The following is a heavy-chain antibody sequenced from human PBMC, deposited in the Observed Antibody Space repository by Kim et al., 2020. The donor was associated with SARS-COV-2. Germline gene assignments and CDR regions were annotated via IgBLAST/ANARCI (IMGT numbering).Heavy chain of an antibody. V-gene: IGHV3-21*01. Sequence: SYIYYADSGKGRFTISRDNAKNSLYLQMNSLRAEDTAVYYCARDLGAFDIWGQGTMVTVSS. CDR2: SYI. CDR3: ARDLGAFDI. D-gene: IGHD3-16*01. J-gene: IGHJ3*02.